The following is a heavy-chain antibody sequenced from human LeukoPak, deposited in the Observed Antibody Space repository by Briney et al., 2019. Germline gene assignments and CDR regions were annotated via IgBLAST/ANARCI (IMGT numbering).Heavy chain of an antibody. D-gene: IGHD6-6*01. Sequence: GGSLRLSCAASGFTFSDYYMSWIRQAPGKGLEWVSYISSSGSTIYYADSVKGRFTISRDNAKNSLYLQMNSLRAEDTAVYYCARGGSSSRYEYYYYYYMDVWGKGTTVTVSS. V-gene: IGHV3-11*01. CDR2: ISSSGSTI. J-gene: IGHJ6*03. CDR1: GFTFSDYY. CDR3: ARGGSSSRYEYYYYYYMDV.